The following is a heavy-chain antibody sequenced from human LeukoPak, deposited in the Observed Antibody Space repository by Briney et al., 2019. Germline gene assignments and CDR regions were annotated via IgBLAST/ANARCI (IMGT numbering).Heavy chain of an antibody. V-gene: IGHV4-4*02. Sequence: SETLSLTCTVAGGSISSSNWWSWVRQPPGKGLEWIGEIYHSGSTNYNPSLKSRVTISVDKSKNQFSLKLSSVTAADTAVYYCARESYSSGWYGGYYFDYWGQGTLVTVSS. D-gene: IGHD6-19*01. CDR3: ARESYSSGWYGGYYFDY. J-gene: IGHJ4*02. CDR1: GGSISSSNW. CDR2: IYHSGST.